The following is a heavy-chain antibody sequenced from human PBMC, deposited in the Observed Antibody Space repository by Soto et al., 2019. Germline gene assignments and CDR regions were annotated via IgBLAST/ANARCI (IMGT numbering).Heavy chain of an antibody. CDR1: GFTFSSYG. J-gene: IGHJ4*02. V-gene: IGHV3-30*18. D-gene: IGHD1-26*01. CDR2: ISYDGSNK. CDR3: AKDLGGSPGDY. Sequence: QVQLVESGGGVVQPGRSLRLSCAASGFTFSSYGMHWVRQAPGKGLEWVAVISYDGSNKYYADSVKGRFTISRDNSKNTLYQQMNSLRAEDTAVYYCAKDLGGSPGDYWGQGTLVTVSS.